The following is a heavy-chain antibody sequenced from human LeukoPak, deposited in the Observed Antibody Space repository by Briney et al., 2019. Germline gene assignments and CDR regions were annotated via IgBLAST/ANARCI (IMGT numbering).Heavy chain of an antibody. CDR2: IIPILGIA. D-gene: IGHD3-3*01. CDR1: GGTFSSYT. J-gene: IGHJ3*02. V-gene: IGHV1-69*04. CDR3: ARETYYDFWSGYSDRPNDAFDI. Sequence: SVKVSCKASGGTFSSYTISWVRQAPGQGLEWMGRIIPILGIANYAQKLQGRVTITADKSTSTAYMELSSLRSEDTAVYYCARETYYDFWSGYSDRPNDAFDIWGQGTMVTVSS.